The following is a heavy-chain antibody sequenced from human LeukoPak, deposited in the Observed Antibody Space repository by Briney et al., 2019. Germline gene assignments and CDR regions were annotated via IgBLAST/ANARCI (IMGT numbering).Heavy chain of an antibody. CDR3: ARGLPGHTSSMGY. CDR1: GFTFSSYA. Sequence: GGSLRLSCAASGFTFSSYAMHWVRQAPGKGLEWVSAISGSGGSTYYADSVKGRFTISRDNAKNTLYLQMNSLRAEDTAVYYCARGLPGHTSSMGYWGQGILVTVSS. J-gene: IGHJ4*02. D-gene: IGHD6-6*01. CDR2: ISGSGGST. V-gene: IGHV3-23*01.